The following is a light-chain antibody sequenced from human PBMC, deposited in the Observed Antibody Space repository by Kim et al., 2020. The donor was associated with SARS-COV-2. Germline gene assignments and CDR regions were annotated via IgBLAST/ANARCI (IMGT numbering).Light chain of an antibody. J-gene: IGKJ5*01. CDR1: QSISSN. V-gene: IGKV3-15*01. CDR3: QQYSDWRPIT. Sequence: SPGERVTLACRASQSISSNLAWYQQKPGQAPRLLSSGASTRATNIPSRFSGSGSGREFTLTITTLQSEDFAMYYCQQYSDWRPITFGQGTRLEIK. CDR2: GAS.